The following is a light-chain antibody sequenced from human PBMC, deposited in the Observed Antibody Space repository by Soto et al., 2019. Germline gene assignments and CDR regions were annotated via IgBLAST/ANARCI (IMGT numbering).Light chain of an antibody. V-gene: IGKV1-9*01. CDR3: QQLNSYPRT. J-gene: IGKJ1*01. CDR2: AAS. Sequence: IQLTQSPSSLSASVGDRVTITCRASQGISSYLAWYQQKPGKAPKLLIYAASTLQSGVPSRFSGSGSGTDFTLTISSLQPEDFETYYCQQLNSYPRTFGQGTKVEIK. CDR1: QGISSY.